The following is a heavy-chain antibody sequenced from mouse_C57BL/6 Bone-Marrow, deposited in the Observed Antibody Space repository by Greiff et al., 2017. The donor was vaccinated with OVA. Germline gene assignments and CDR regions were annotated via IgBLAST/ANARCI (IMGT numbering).Heavy chain of an antibody. Sequence: EVMLVESGGGLVKPGGSLKLSCAASGFTFSSYAMSWVRQTPGKRLEWVATISDGGSYTYYPDNVKGRFTISRDNAKNNLYLQMSHLKSEDTAMYYCARDRETGSAMDYWGQGTSVTVSS. CDR1: GFTFSSYA. CDR3: ARDRETGSAMDY. J-gene: IGHJ4*01. CDR2: ISDGGSYT. V-gene: IGHV5-4*01.